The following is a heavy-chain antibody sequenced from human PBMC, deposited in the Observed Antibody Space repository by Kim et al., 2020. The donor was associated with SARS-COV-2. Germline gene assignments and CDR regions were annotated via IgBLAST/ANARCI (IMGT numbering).Heavy chain of an antibody. CDR3: AKAAGYCSSTTCYVLDY. Sequence: GGSLRLSCAASGFTFSNYAMNWVRQAPGKGLEWVSTISGSGGSTYYADSVKGRFTISRDNSKNTLYLQMNSLRAEDTAVYYCAKAAGYCSSTTCYVLDYWGQGTLVTVSS. J-gene: IGHJ4*02. V-gene: IGHV3-23*01. CDR1: GFTFSNYA. D-gene: IGHD2-2*01. CDR2: ISGSGGST.